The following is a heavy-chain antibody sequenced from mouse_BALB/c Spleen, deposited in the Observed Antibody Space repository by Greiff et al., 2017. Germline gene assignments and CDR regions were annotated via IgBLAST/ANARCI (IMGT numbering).Heavy chain of an antibody. J-gene: IGHJ4*01. D-gene: IGHD2-2*01. CDR3: GTIYYGYDDGYAMDY. CDR1: GYSFTGYF. V-gene: IGHV1-37*01. Sequence: EVKLQESGPELVKPGASVKISCKASGYSFTGYFMNWVKQSHGKSLEWIGRINPYNGDTFYNQKFKGKATLTVDKSSSTAHMELLSLTSEDSAVYYCGTIYYGYDDGYAMDYWGQGTSVTVSS. CDR2: INPYNGDT.